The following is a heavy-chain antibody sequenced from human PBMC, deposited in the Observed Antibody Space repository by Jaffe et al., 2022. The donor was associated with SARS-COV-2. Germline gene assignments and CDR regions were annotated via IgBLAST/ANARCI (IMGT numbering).Heavy chain of an antibody. V-gene: IGHV3-73*02. CDR2: IRSKANSYAT. CDR1: GFTFSGSA. CDR3: TRLNGYGSGWGNY. Sequence: EVQLVESGGGLVQPGGSLKLSCAASGFTFSGSAMHWVRQASGKGLEWVGRIRSKANSYATAYAASVKGRFTISRDDSKNTAYLQMNSLKTEDTAVYYCTRLNGYGSGWGNYWGQGTLVTVSS. J-gene: IGHJ4*02. D-gene: IGHD6-19*01.